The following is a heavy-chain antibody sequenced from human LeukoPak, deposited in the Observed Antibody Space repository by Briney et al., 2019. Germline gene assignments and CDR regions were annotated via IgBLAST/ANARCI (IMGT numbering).Heavy chain of an antibody. CDR3: ATRSGSGGYAFDI. CDR2: FDPGDGET. Sequence: ASVKVSCKVSGYTLTELSMHWVRQAPGKGLEWMGGFDPGDGETIYAQKFQGRVTMTEDTSTDTAYMELSSLRSEDTAVYYCATRSGSGGYAFDIWGQGTMVTVSS. V-gene: IGHV1-24*01. D-gene: IGHD1-26*01. CDR1: GYTLTELS. J-gene: IGHJ3*02.